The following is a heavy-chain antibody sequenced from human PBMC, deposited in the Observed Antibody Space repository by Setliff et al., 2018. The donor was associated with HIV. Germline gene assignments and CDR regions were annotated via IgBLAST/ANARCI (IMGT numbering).Heavy chain of an antibody. CDR3: AATLLPLGVLVGADRWNYVDY. CDR1: GGSFSGYY. Sequence: SETLSLTCAVYGGSFSGYYWSWIRQPPGKGLEWIGEINHSGSTNYNPSLKSRVTISVDTSKNQFSLKLSSVTAADTAGYYGAATLLPLGVLVGADRWNYVDYWGQGTLVTVSS. V-gene: IGHV4-34*01. J-gene: IGHJ4*02. CDR2: INHSGST. D-gene: IGHD2-15*01.